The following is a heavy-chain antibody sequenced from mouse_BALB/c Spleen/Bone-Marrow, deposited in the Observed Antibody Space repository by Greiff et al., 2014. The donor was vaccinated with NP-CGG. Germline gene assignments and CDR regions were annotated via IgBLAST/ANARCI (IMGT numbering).Heavy chain of an antibody. D-gene: IGHD2-3*01. Sequence: EVMLVESGAELVKPGASVKLSCTASGFNIKDTYMHWVKQRPEQGLEWIGRIDPANGNTKYDPKFQDKATITADTSSNTAYLQLSSLTSEDTAVYYCARGLLQYYYAMDYWGQGTSVTVSS. J-gene: IGHJ4*01. CDR3: ARGLLQYYYAMDY. CDR1: GFNIKDTY. CDR2: IDPANGNT. V-gene: IGHV14-3*02.